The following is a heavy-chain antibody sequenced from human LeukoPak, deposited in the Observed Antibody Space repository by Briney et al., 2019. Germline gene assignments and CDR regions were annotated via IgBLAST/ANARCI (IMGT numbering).Heavy chain of an antibody. J-gene: IGHJ5*02. Sequence: GASVKVSCEASGGTFSSYAISWVRQAPGQGLEWMGGIIPIFGTANYAQKFQGRVTITADESTSTAYMELSSLRSEDTAVYYCARSVTTLEGYNWFDPWGQGTLVTVSS. D-gene: IGHD4-17*01. CDR1: GGTFSSYA. V-gene: IGHV1-69*13. CDR2: IIPIFGTA. CDR3: ARSVTTLEGYNWFDP.